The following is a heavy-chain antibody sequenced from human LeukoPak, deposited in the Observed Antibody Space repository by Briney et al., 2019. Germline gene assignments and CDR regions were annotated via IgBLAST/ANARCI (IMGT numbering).Heavy chain of an antibody. Sequence: GGSLRLSCAASGFTFSSYAMHWVRQAPGKGLEWVAVISYDGSNKYYADSVKGRFTISRDNSKNTLYLEMDSLRVEDTAVYYCARQTGPYSSSPSLDYWGQGTRVTVSS. CDR3: ARQTGPYSSSPSLDY. J-gene: IGHJ4*02. CDR1: GFTFSSYA. D-gene: IGHD6-13*01. V-gene: IGHV3-30-3*01. CDR2: ISYDGSNK.